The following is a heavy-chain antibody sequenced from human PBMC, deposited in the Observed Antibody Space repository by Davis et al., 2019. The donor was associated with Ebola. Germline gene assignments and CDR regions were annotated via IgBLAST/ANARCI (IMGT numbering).Heavy chain of an antibody. CDR1: GGSISSSSYY. Sequence: PSETLSLTCTVSGGSISSSSYYWSWIRQPPGKGLEWIGYIYYSGSTNYNPSLKSRVTISVDTSKNQFSLKLSSVTAADTAVYYCARETLDFWSGGAPYYMDVWGKGTTVTVSS. CDR2: IYYSGST. V-gene: IGHV4-61*01. J-gene: IGHJ6*03. D-gene: IGHD3-3*01. CDR3: ARETLDFWSGGAPYYMDV.